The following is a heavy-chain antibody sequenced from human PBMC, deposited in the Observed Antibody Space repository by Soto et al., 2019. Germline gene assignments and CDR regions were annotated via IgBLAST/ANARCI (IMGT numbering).Heavy chain of an antibody. D-gene: IGHD3-3*01. J-gene: IGHJ6*02. Sequence: ASVKVSCKASGGTFSSYAISWVRQAPGQGLEWMGGIIPIFGTANYAQKFQGRVTITADESTSTAYMELSSLRSEDTAVYYCARDPGNDFWSGYSPYYYYYGMDVWGQGTTVTVSS. CDR3: ARDPGNDFWSGYSPYYYYYGMDV. V-gene: IGHV1-69*13. CDR1: GGTFSSYA. CDR2: IIPIFGTA.